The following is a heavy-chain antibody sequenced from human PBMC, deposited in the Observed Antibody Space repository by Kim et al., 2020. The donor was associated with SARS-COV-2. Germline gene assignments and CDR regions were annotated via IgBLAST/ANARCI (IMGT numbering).Heavy chain of an antibody. V-gene: IGHV3-33*01. CDR2: IWYDGSNK. D-gene: IGHD3-3*01. Sequence: GGSLRLSCAASGFTFSSYGMHWVRQAPGKGLEWVAVIWYDGSNKYYADSVKGRFTISRDNSKNTLYLQMNSLRAEDTAVYYCARDLQRSYYDFWSGYYRWLEPDYWGQGTLVTVSS. J-gene: IGHJ4*02. CDR3: ARDLQRSYYDFWSGYYRWLEPDY. CDR1: GFTFSSYG.